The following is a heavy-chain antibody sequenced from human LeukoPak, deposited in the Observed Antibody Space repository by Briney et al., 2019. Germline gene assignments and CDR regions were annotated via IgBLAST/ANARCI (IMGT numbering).Heavy chain of an antibody. CDR1: GGTFSSYA. D-gene: IGHD4-11*01. V-gene: IGHV1-69*13. Sequence: SVKVSCKASGGTFSSYAISWVRQAPGQGLEWMGGIIPIFGTANYAQKFQGRVTITAGESTSTAYMELSSLRSEDTAVYYCASPTTVTKVWYYYYGMDVWGQGTTVTVSS. J-gene: IGHJ6*02. CDR2: IIPIFGTA. CDR3: ASPTTVTKVWYYYYGMDV.